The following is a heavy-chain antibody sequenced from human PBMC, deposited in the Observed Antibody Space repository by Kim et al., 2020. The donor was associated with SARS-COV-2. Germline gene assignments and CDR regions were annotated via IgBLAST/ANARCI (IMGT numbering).Heavy chain of an antibody. D-gene: IGHD3-10*01. Sequence: GESLKISCKGSGYSFTSYWIGWVRQMPGKGLEWMGIIYPGDSDTRYSPSFQGQVTISADKSISTAYLQWSSLKASDTAMYYCARFEPGSDYMNYYYYYGMDVWGQGTTVTVSS. CDR2: IYPGDSDT. CDR3: ARFEPGSDYMNYYYYYGMDV. J-gene: IGHJ6*02. V-gene: IGHV5-51*01. CDR1: GYSFTSYW.